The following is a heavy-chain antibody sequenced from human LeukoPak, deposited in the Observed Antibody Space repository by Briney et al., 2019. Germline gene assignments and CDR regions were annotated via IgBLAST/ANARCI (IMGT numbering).Heavy chain of an antibody. CDR3: AREKVTMVRGVIIT. V-gene: IGHV4-4*07. J-gene: IGHJ4*02. D-gene: IGHD3-10*01. CDR2: IFSSGST. CDR1: GDSITDYY. Sequence: SETLSLTCTVSGDSITDYYWSWIRQPAGKGLEWIGRIFSSGSTIYNPSLKSRVTMSVDTSKNQFSLKLSSVTAADTAVYYCAREKVTMVRGVIITWGQGTLVTVSS.